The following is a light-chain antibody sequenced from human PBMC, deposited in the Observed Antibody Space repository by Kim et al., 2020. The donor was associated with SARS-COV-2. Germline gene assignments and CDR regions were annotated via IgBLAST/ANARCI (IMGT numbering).Light chain of an antibody. J-gene: IGLJ2*01. CDR2: INSDGSH. CDR1: SGHNSYA. V-gene: IGLV4-69*01. Sequence: QPVLTQSPSASASLGASVKLTCILSSGHNSYAIAWHQQQPGKGPRYLMKINSDGSHNKGDGTPDRFSGSRSGAECYLSISSLQSEDEADYYCQTWATGIRVFGGGTQQTVL. CDR3: QTWATGIRV.